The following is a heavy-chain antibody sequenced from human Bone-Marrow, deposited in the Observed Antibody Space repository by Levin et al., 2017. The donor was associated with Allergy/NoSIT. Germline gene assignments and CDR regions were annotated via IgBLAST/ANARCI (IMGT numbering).Heavy chain of an antibody. CDR3: ANLPGYSRHSYEGRYEGISY. D-gene: IGHD6-13*01. J-gene: IGHJ4*02. CDR1: GFTFSSYG. Sequence: GESLKISCAASGFTFSSYGMNWVRQAPGKGLEWVSAINAGGGNTYYADSVKGRFTLSRDNSKNQRYLQMNSLRAEDTAISYCANLPGYSRHSYEGRYEGISYWGQGTLVTVSS. CDR2: INAGGGNT. V-gene: IGHV3-23*01.